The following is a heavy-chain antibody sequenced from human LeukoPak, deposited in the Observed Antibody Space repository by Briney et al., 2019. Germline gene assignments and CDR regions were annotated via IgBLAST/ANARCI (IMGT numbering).Heavy chain of an antibody. J-gene: IGHJ4*02. Sequence: SETLSLTCSVSGGSISSGGYYWGWIRQPPGKGLEWIGSISYSGSTFYNPSLKSRLTISVDTSKNQFSLKLSSLTAADTAVFCCARLSPYLGSGSSAFPDDFWGQGTLVTVSS. V-gene: IGHV4-39*01. D-gene: IGHD3-10*01. CDR1: GGSISSGGYY. CDR3: ARLSPYLGSGSSAFPDDF. CDR2: ISYSGST.